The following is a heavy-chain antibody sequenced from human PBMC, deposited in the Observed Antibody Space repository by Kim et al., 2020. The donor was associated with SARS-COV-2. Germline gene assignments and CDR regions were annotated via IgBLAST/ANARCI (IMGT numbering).Heavy chain of an antibody. V-gene: IGHV1-18*01. CDR3: ARDIVSTGVFDY. J-gene: IGHJ4*02. D-gene: IGHD5-12*01. CDR1: GYRFSSYG. CDR2: ISTYTGDT. Sequence: ASVKVSCKASGYRFSSYGINWVRQATGQGLEWMGWISTYTGDTNYAQKFQGRVSMTTETSTSTAYMELRSLRSDDTAVYYCARDIVSTGVFDYWGQGTRVTVSS.